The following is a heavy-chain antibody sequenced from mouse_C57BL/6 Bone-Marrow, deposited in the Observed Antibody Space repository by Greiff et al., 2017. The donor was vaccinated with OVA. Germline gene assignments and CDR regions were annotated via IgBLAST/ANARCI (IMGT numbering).Heavy chain of an antibody. D-gene: IGHD1-1*01. CDR2: IYPGSGNT. CDR1: GYTFTDYY. V-gene: IGHV1-76*01. Sequence: VQLQQSGAELVRPGASVKLSCKASGYTFTDYYINWVKQRPGQGLEWIARIYPGSGNTYYNEKFKGKATLTAEKSSSTAYMQLSSLTSEDSAVYFCARNYGFLYWYFDVWGTGTTVTVSS. CDR3: ARNYGFLYWYFDV. J-gene: IGHJ1*03.